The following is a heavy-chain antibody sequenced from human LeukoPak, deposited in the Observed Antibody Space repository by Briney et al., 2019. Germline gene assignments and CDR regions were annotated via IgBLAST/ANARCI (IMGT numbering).Heavy chain of an antibody. D-gene: IGHD3-9*01. CDR2: INHSGST. V-gene: IGHV4-34*01. CDR3: ARARGKVFDWNKQPRGAFDI. CDR1: GGSFSGYY. Sequence: PSETLSLTCAVYGGSFSGYYWSWIRQPPGKGLEWIGEINHSGSTNYNPSLKSRVTISVDTSKNQFSLKLSSVTAADTAVYYCARARGKVFDWNKQPRGAFDIWGQGTMVTVSS. J-gene: IGHJ3*02.